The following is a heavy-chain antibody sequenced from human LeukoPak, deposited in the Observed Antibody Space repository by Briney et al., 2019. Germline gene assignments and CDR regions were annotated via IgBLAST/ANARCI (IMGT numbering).Heavy chain of an antibody. V-gene: IGHV3-23*01. J-gene: IGHJ4*02. CDR2: ISGSGGST. CDR3: AKGEYYYGSGMVDY. D-gene: IGHD3-10*01. CDR1: GFTFSSYA. Sequence: GGSLRLSCAASGFTFSSYAMSWVRQAPGKGLECVSGISGSGGSTDYADSVKGRFTISRDNSKNTLYLQMNSLRAEDTAVYYCAKGEYYYGSGMVDYWGQGTLVTVSS.